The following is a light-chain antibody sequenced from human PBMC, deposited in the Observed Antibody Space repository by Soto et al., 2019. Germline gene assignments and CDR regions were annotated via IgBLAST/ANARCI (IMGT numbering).Light chain of an antibody. CDR3: CSYAASNTFV. V-gene: IGLV2-11*01. J-gene: IGLJ1*01. CDR2: DVG. Sequence: QSALTQPRSLSGSPGHTVTVSCTGTRSDVEGYSYDFGYQQYTAEAANNMIIDVGKRLPGGAHRFSGGNSGNTASPTISGSLAEDEADYYCCSYAASNTFVFGNGTKV. CDR1: RSDVEGYSY.